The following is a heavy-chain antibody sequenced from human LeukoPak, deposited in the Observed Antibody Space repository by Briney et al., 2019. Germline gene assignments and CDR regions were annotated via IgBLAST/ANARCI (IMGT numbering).Heavy chain of an antibody. CDR1: GFTFSSAS. Sequence: GGCLRLFCAASGFTFSSASMNWVRQAPGKGVEWVSSISSSRSYIYYADSVKGRFTISRDNAKNSLYLQMNNLRAEDTAVYYCARDRQWLVFDYWGQGTLVTVSS. J-gene: IGHJ4*02. CDR2: ISSSRSYI. V-gene: IGHV3-21*01. D-gene: IGHD6-19*01. CDR3: ARDRQWLVFDY.